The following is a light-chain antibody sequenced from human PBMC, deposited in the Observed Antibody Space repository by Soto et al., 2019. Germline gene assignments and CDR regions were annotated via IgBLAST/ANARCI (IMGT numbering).Light chain of an antibody. Sequence: SYELTQPPSVSVSPGQTASITCSGDKLGDKYACWYQQKPGQSPVLVIYQDSKRPSGIPERFSGSNSGNTATLTISGTQAMDEADYYCQAWDSSTYVVXGGGTKLTVL. CDR1: KLGDKY. J-gene: IGLJ2*01. CDR3: QAWDSSTYVV. CDR2: QDS. V-gene: IGLV3-1*01.